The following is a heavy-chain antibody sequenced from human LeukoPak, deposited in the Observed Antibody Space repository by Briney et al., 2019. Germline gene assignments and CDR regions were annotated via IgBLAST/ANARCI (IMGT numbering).Heavy chain of an antibody. D-gene: IGHD3-10*01. J-gene: IGHJ4*02. CDR2: ISSSSSYI. Sequence: GGSLRLSCAASGFTFSSYSMNWVRQAPGKGLEWVSFISSSSSYIYYADSMKGRFTIPRDNAKNSLYLQMNSLRAEDTALYYCAKDRLWFGELSPYYFDYWGQGTLVTVSS. CDR1: GFTFSSYS. CDR3: AKDRLWFGELSPYYFDY. V-gene: IGHV3-21*04.